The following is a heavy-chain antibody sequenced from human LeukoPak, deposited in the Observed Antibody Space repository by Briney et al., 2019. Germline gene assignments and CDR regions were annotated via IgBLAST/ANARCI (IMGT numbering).Heavy chain of an antibody. J-gene: IGHJ4*02. V-gene: IGHV3-30*04. CDR3: ARFASIAGAY. D-gene: IGHD6-6*01. CDR2: ISYDGSNK. CDR1: GFTFSSYA. Sequence: GGSLRLSCAASGFTFSSYAMHWVRQAPGKGLEWVAVISYDGSNKYYADSVKGRFTISRDNSKNTLYLQMNSLRAEDTAVYYCARFASIAGAYWGQGTLVTVSS.